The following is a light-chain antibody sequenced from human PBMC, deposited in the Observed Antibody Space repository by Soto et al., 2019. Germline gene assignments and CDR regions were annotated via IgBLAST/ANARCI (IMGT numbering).Light chain of an antibody. V-gene: IGKV3-15*01. J-gene: IGKJ1*01. Sequence: EIVMTQPPATLSVSPGERATLSCRASHDVTTYLAWYQQKSGQAPRLLIYAASTRATGIPARFSGSGSGTEFSLTISSLQSEDFAVYYCQQYINWPRTFGQGTKVEIK. CDR2: AAS. CDR3: QQYINWPRT. CDR1: HDVTTY.